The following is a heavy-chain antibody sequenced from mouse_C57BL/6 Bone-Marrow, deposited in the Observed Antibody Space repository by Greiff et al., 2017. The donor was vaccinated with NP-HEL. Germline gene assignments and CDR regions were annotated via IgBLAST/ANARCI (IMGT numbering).Heavy chain of an antibody. Sequence: QVQLQQPGAELVKPGASVKLSCKASGYTFTSYWMHWVKQRPGQGLEWIGMIHPNSGSTNYNEKFKSKATLTVDKSSSTAYMQLSSLTSEDSAVYYCARAGIRRTGYWYFDVWGTGTTVTVSS. CDR2: IHPNSGST. V-gene: IGHV1-64*01. CDR3: ARAGIRRTGYWYFDV. CDR1: GYTFTSYW. D-gene: IGHD2-12*01. J-gene: IGHJ1*03.